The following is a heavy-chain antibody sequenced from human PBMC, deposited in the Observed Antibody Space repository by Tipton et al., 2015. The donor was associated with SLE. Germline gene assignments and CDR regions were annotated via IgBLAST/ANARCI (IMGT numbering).Heavy chain of an antibody. CDR1: GGSISSYY. Sequence: TLSLTCTVSGGSISSYYWSWIRQPAGKGLEWIGRIYTSGSTYYNPSLKSRVTISVDTSKNQFSLKLTSVTAADTAVYYCARHGSGIAVAGTVEYFQHWGQGTLVTVSS. V-gene: IGHV4-4*07. CDR3: ARHGSGIAVAGTVEYFQH. D-gene: IGHD6-19*01. J-gene: IGHJ1*01. CDR2: IYTSGST.